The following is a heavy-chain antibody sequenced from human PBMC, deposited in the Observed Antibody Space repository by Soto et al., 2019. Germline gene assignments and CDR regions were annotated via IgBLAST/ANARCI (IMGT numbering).Heavy chain of an antibody. V-gene: IGHV4-4*02. CDR2: MLHDGSA. D-gene: IGHD6-13*01. J-gene: IGHJ4*02. Sequence: QVQLQESGPGLVKPSGTLSLTCAVSGDSISSSNWWGWVRQPPGKGLERFGEMLHDGSANYNPSPRSRVTVAVDQSKNQFSLKLNSVTAADTAVYYCEAASSWRLDYWGQGALVTVSS. CDR3: EAASSWRLDY. CDR1: GDSISSSNW.